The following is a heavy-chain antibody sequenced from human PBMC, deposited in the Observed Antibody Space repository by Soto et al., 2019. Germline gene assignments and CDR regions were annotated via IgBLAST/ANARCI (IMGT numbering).Heavy chain of an antibody. CDR1: GGSVSSGSYC. V-gene: IGHV4-61*01. CDR2: ICYSGST. CDR3: ARLDCVSTSCQFDC. D-gene: IGHD2-2*01. Sequence: SETLSLTCTVSGGSVSSGSYCWIWIRQPPGKGLECIGYICYSGSTYHNPSLKSRVTISIDTSKNQFSLQLRSVTAADTAVYYCARLDCVSTSCQFDCWGQGTLVTVSS. J-gene: IGHJ4*02.